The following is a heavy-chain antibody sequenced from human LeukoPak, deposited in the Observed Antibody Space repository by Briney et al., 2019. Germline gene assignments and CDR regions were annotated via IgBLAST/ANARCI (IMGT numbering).Heavy chain of an antibody. J-gene: IGHJ4*02. CDR3: AKTTFAFYGSGSYIDY. CDR2: ISYTGGST. Sequence: GSLRLSCEASGFSFYDYAMSWVRQAPGKGLEWVSNISYTGGSTYFADSVKGRFTISRDNSKNTLYLQMNSLRAEDTAVYYCAKTTFAFYGSGSYIDYWGQGTLVTVSS. V-gene: IGHV3-23*01. D-gene: IGHD3-10*01. CDR1: GFSFYDYA.